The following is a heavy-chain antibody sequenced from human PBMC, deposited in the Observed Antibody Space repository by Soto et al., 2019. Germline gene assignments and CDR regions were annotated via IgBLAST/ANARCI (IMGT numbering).Heavy chain of an antibody. CDR3: ARDWSRYYDNSGLIWFY. Sequence: ASVEVSCKASGYTFRSYGISWVRQAPGQGLEWVGWISAYNGDTHYAPKFQDRITLTTETSTDTAYMELRSLRLDGTAVYYCARDWSRYYDNSGLIWFYWGQGSLVTVSS. CDR1: GYTFRSYG. D-gene: IGHD3-22*01. V-gene: IGHV1-18*04. CDR2: ISAYNGDT. J-gene: IGHJ4*01.